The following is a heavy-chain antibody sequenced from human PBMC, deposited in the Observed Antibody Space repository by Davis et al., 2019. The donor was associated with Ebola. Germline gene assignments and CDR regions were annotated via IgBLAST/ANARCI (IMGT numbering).Heavy chain of an antibody. CDR3: ARDVGLYSSSSGGYYYGMDV. J-gene: IGHJ6*02. Sequence: SVKVSCKASGGTFSSYAISWVRQAPGQGLEWMGRIIPILGIANYAQKFQGRVTITADKSTSTAYMELSSLRSEDTAVYYCARDVGLYSSSSGGYYYGMDVWGQGTTVTVSS. CDR2: IIPILGIA. D-gene: IGHD6-6*01. V-gene: IGHV1-69*04. CDR1: GGTFSSYA.